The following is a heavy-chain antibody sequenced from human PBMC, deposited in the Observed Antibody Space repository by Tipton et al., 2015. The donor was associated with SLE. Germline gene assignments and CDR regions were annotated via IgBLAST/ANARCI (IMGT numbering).Heavy chain of an antibody. J-gene: IGHJ3*02. CDR1: GGSISSGSYY. CDR3: ARDLTYYYDSRGLGGAFDI. D-gene: IGHD3-22*01. V-gene: IGHV4-61*02. CDR2: IYTNGKT. Sequence: TLSLTCTVSGGSISSGSYYWSWIRQSAGKGLEWIGRIYTNGKTNFNPSLKSRVTISVDTSKNQFSLNLSSVTAADTAVYYCARDLTYYYDSRGLGGAFDIWGQGTMVTVSS.